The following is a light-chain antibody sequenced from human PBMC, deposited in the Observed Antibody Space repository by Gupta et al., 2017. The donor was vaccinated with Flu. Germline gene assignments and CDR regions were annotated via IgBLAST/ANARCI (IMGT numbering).Light chain of an antibody. Sequence: GDRVTITCRASQSISSWLAWYQQKPGKAPKLLIYKASSLESGVPSRFSGSGSGTEFTLTISSLQPDDFATYYCQQYNRYPYTFGQGTKLEIK. CDR1: QSISSW. J-gene: IGKJ2*01. CDR3: QQYNRYPYT. CDR2: KAS. V-gene: IGKV1-5*03.